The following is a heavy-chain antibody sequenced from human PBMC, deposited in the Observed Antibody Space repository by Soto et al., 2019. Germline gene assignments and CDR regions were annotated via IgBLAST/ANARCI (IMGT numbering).Heavy chain of an antibody. Sequence: VQLLESGGNLVQPGGSLRLSCAASGFTFSTYGMTWVRQAPGKGLEWVSSISDSGGSTYYADSVKGRFTISGDNSKNTLYLQMNSLRAEDTAVYYCAKDHAWGRRVTTRFDYWGQGALVTVS. D-gene: IGHD4-17*01. CDR3: AKDHAWGRRVTTRFDY. V-gene: IGHV3-23*01. CDR1: GFTFSTYG. CDR2: ISDSGGST. J-gene: IGHJ4*02.